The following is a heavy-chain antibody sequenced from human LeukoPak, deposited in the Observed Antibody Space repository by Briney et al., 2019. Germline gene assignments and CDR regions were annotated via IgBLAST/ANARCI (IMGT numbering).Heavy chain of an antibody. J-gene: IGHJ4*02. CDR3: ARGGIGREYCSSTTCYDNSFGD. V-gene: IGHV1-8*01. CDR1: GYTFTSHD. D-gene: IGHD2-2*01. Sequence: ASVKVSCKASGYTFTSHDINWVRQATGQGLEWMGWMNPNSGNTGYAQKFQGRVTMTRNTSISTAYMELSSLRSEDTAVYYCARGGIGREYCSSTTCYDNSFGDWAQGTLVTVSS. CDR2: MNPNSGNT.